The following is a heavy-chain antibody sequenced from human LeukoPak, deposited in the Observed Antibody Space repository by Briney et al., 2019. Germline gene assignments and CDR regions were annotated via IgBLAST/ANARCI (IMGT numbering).Heavy chain of an antibody. V-gene: IGHV3-30-3*01. J-gene: IGHJ4*02. Sequence: GRSLRLSCAASGFTFSSYAMHWVRQAPGKGLEWVAVISYDGSNKYYADSVKGRFTISRDNSKNTLYLQMNSLRAEDTAVYYCARRDDILTGYDYWGQGTLDTVSS. D-gene: IGHD3-9*01. CDR1: GFTFSSYA. CDR3: ARRDDILTGYDY. CDR2: ISYDGSNK.